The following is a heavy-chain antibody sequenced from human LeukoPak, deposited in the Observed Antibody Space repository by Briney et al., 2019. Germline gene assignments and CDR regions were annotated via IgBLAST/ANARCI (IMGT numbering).Heavy chain of an antibody. D-gene: IGHD3-3*01. Sequence: ASVKVSCKASGYTFTSYDINWVRQAPGQGLEWMGWINPNSGGTNYAQKFQGRVTMTRDTSISTAYMELSRLRSDDTAVYYCARDQKDTIFGVVNPADYWGQGTLVTVSS. CDR1: GYTFTSYD. CDR3: ARDQKDTIFGVVNPADY. V-gene: IGHV1-2*02. CDR2: INPNSGGT. J-gene: IGHJ4*02.